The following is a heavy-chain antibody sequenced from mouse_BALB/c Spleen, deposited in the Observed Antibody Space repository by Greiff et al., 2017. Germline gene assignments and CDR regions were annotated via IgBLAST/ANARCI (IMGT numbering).Heavy chain of an antibody. Sequence: EVNVVESGGGLVQPGGSRKLSCAASGFTFSDYGMAWVRQAPGKGPEWVAFISNLAYSIYYADTVTGRFTISRENAKNTLYLEMSSLRSEDTAMYYCARATTYYAMDYWGQGTSVTVSS. D-gene: IGHD1-1*01. CDR3: ARATTYYAMDY. CDR1: GFTFSDYG. V-gene: IGHV5-15*02. J-gene: IGHJ4*01. CDR2: ISNLAYSI.